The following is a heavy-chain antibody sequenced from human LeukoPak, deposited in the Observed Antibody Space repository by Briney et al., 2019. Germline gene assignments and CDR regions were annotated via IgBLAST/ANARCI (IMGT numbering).Heavy chain of an antibody. CDR3: ARMTSSGWYAAGYCFDY. CDR1: VGSISSYY. D-gene: IGHD6-19*01. CDR2: IYFSGST. V-gene: IGHV4-59*01. J-gene: IGHJ4*02. Sequence: SGTLSLTCTVSVGSISSYYWSWIRQPPGKGVEGIGYIYFSGSTNYNPSLKSRVTISVDTSKNQFSLKMSSVTAADTAVYYCARMTSSGWYAAGYCFDYWGQGTLVTVSS.